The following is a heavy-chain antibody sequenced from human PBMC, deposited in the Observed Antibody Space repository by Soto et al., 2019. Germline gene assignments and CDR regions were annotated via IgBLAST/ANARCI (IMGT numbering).Heavy chain of an antibody. Sequence: QVQLQQWGAGLLKPSETLSLTCAVYGGSISGYYWSWIRQPPGKGLEWIGEINHSGSTNYNPSLKSRVTISVDTSKNQFSLKLSSVTAADTAVYYCARGGLLGYCSSTSCRQYFQHWGQGTRVTVSS. J-gene: IGHJ1*01. CDR3: ARGGLLGYCSSTSCRQYFQH. CDR2: INHSGST. V-gene: IGHV4-34*01. CDR1: GGSISGYY. D-gene: IGHD2-2*01.